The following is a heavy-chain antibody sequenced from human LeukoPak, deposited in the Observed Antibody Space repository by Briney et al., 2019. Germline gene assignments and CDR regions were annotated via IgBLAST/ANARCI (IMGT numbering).Heavy chain of an antibody. V-gene: IGHV3-30-3*01. CDR1: GFTFSSYN. J-gene: IGHJ4*02. CDR3: VRGSFDSGDYYQVPPLRS. D-gene: IGHD3-22*01. Sequence: PGGSLRLSCAASGFTFSSYNMNWVRQAPGKGPEWVAVISYDGSNKCYADSVKGRFTISRDNSKNTLYLQMNSLRAEDTALYHCVRGSFDSGDYYQVPPLRSWGQGTLVTVSS. CDR2: ISYDGSNK.